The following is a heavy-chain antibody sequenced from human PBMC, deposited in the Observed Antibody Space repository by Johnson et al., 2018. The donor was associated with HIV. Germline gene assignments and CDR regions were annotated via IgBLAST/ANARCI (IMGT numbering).Heavy chain of an antibody. CDR1: RITFSSYW. CDR2: INWNGAST. V-gene: IGHV3-20*04. J-gene: IGHJ3*02. Sequence: MLLVESGGGLVQPGGSLRLSCAASRITFSSYWMTWVRQAPGKGLEWVSDINWNGASTGYTDFAKGRFTISRDNAKNSLYVQMNGLRVEDSALYYCARAAFYYDPSGYLTRPRAFDIWGQGTMVTVSS. CDR3: ARAAFYYDPSGYLTRPRAFDI. D-gene: IGHD3-22*01.